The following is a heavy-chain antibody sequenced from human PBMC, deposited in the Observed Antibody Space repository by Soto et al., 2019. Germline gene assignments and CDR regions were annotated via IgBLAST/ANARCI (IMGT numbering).Heavy chain of an antibody. CDR3: SRAPSAYSRGYGMDV. V-gene: IGHV4-59*01. CDR2: VYYSGTT. Sequence: LSLTCTVSGGSISRYYWSWIRQPPGKGLGWIGYVYYSGTTNYNPSLRSRVTISVDTSNNQFSLRLSSVTAADTAVYYCSRAPSAYSRGYGMDVWGQGTTVTVSS. D-gene: IGHD5-18*01. CDR1: GGSISRYY. J-gene: IGHJ6*02.